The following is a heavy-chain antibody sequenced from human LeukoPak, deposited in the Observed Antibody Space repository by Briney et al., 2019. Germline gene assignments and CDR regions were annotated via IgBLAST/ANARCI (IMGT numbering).Heavy chain of an antibody. V-gene: IGHV3-9*01. CDR3: VRDHVGGSCVNCPLGDAFDT. D-gene: IGHD2-15*01. CDR2: ISWSRYII. CDR1: GFTFDEYA. J-gene: IGHJ3*02. Sequence: PGRSLRLSCAASGFTFDEYAMHWVRQAPGKGLEWVSGISWSRYIIEYADSVRGRFTISRDNAKNSLFLQMNSLRAEDSAMYYCVRDHVGGSCVNCPLGDAFDTWGQGTMVTVSS.